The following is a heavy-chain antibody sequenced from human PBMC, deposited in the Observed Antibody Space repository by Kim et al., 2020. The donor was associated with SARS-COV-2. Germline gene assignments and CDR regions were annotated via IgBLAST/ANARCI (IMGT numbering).Heavy chain of an antibody. CDR2: MSYSGGST. V-gene: IGHV3-23*01. CDR3: AKGSRGSYYHALDV. Sequence: GGSLRLSCAASGFTFSNYAMSWVRQAPGKGLEWVSGMSYSGGSTYHADSVKGRFTISRDNSKKTLYVQMNSLRAEDTAVYYCAKGSRGSYYHALDVWGQGTTVTVSS. J-gene: IGHJ6*02. D-gene: IGHD1-26*01. CDR1: GFTFSNYA.